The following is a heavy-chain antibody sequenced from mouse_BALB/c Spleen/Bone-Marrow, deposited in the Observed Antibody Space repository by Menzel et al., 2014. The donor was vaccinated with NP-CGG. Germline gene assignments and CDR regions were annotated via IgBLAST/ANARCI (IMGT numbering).Heavy chain of an antibody. Sequence: DVKLAESGGGLVQPGGSLRLSCATSGFTFTDYYMSWVRQPPGKALEWLGFIRNKANGYTTEYSASVKGRFTISRDNSQSILCLQMNTLRAEDSATYYCARDFTTASYWYFDVWGAGTTVTVSS. CDR2: IRNKANGYTT. CDR1: GFTFTDYY. J-gene: IGHJ1*01. CDR3: ARDFTTASYWYFDV. V-gene: IGHV7-3*02. D-gene: IGHD1-2*01.